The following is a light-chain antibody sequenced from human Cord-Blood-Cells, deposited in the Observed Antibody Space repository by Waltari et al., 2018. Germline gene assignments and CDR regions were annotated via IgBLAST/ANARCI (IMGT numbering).Light chain of an antibody. CDR1: SSDVGGYNY. CDR2: DVS. CDR3: CSYAGSYTLAVV. Sequence: QSALTQPRSVSGSPGQSVTISCTGTSSDVGGYNYVSWYQQHPGKAPKLMIYDVSKRPSGVPDRSSGSKSGNTASLTISGLQAEDEADYYCCSYAGSYTLAVVFGGGTKLTVL. J-gene: IGLJ2*01. V-gene: IGLV2-11*01.